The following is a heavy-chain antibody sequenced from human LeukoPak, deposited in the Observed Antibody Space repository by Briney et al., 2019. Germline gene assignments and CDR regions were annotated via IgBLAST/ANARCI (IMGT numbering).Heavy chain of an antibody. CDR1: GFTFSSYS. J-gene: IGHJ6*02. V-gene: IGHV3-21*01. Sequence: GGSLRLSCAASGFTFSSYSMNWVRQAPGKGLEWVSSISSSSSYIYYADSVKGRFTISRDNAKNTLYLQMNSLRAEDTAVYYCARDGLLWFGELSYGMDVWGQGTTVTVSS. CDR2: ISSSSSYI. D-gene: IGHD3-10*01. CDR3: ARDGLLWFGELSYGMDV.